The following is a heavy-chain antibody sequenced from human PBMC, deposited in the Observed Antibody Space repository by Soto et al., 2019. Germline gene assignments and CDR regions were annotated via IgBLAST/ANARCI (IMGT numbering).Heavy chain of an antibody. CDR2: INPNSGGT. V-gene: IGHV1-2*02. J-gene: IGHJ3*02. CDR1: GYTFTGYY. Sequence: GASVKVSCKASGYTFTGYYMHWVRQAPGQGLEWMGWINPNSGGTNYAQKFQGRVTMTRDTSISTAYMELSRLRSDDTAVYYCARARSVGDDAFDIWGQGTMVTVSS. CDR3: ARARSVGDDAFDI. D-gene: IGHD3-16*01.